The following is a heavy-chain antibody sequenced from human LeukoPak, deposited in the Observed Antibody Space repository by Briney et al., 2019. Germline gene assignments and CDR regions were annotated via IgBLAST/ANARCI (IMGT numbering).Heavy chain of an antibody. Sequence: GQSLRLSCAASGFTFSGYAMSWVRQAPGKGLEWVSVISDSGSITYYADSVKGRFTISRDNSKNTLFLQMNSLRAEDTAVYYCAKDARRTSGWYFFGYWGQGTLVTVSS. J-gene: IGHJ4*02. CDR3: AKDARRTSGWYFFGY. V-gene: IGHV3-23*01. CDR1: GFTFSGYA. D-gene: IGHD6-19*01. CDR2: ISDSGSIT.